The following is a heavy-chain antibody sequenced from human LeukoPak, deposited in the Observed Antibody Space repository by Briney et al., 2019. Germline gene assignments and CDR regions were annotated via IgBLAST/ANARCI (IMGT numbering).Heavy chain of an antibody. CDR1: GVSISSSNSY. CDR2: IYYTGNT. J-gene: IGHJ4*02. D-gene: IGHD3/OR15-3a*01. CDR3: ARQTGSGLFILP. Sequence: SETLSLTCTVSGVSISSSNSYWGWIRQPPGKGLEWIGSIYYTGNTYYNASLKSRVTISIDTSKNQISLRLTSVTATYTAVYYCARQTGSGLFILPGGQGTLVTVSS. V-gene: IGHV4-39*01.